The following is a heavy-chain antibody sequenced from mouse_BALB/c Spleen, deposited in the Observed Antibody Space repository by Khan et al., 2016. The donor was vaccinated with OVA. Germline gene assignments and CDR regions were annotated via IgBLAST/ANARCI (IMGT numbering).Heavy chain of an antibody. J-gene: IGHJ3*01. V-gene: IGHV1S29*02. Sequence: VQLQQSGPELVKPGASVKISCKASGYTFTDYNMHWVKQSHGKSLEWIGYIYPYNGGTGYNQKFKSKATLTVDNSSSTAYMELRSLTSEDSAVYYCAGGYGSSYFAYWGQGTLVTVST. CDR2: IYPYNGGT. D-gene: IGHD1-1*01. CDR1: GYTFTDYN. CDR3: AGGYGSSYFAY.